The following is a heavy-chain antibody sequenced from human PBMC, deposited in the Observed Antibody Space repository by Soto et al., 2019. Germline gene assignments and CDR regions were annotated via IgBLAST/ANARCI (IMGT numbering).Heavy chain of an antibody. CDR2: IYYSGST. Sequence: SATLSLTCTVSGGSISSYYWSWIRQPPGKGLECIGYIYYSGSTNYNSSLKSRVTISVDTSKNQFSLKLSSVTAADTAVYYCARVRGYCSGGSCYPEAFDIWGQGTMVTVSS. CDR3: ARVRGYCSGGSCYPEAFDI. D-gene: IGHD2-15*01. J-gene: IGHJ3*02. V-gene: IGHV4-59*01. CDR1: GGSISSYY.